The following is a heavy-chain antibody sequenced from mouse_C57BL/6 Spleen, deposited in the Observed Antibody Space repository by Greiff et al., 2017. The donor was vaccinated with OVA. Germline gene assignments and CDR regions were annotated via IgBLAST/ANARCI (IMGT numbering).Heavy chain of an antibody. J-gene: IGHJ2*01. CDR1: GFTFTDYY. CDR3: ARYRAAHLDY. V-gene: IGHV7-3*01. CDR2: IRNKANGYTT. Sequence: DVMLVESGGGLVQPGGSLSLSCAASGFTFTDYYMSWVRQPPGKALEWLGFIRNKANGYTTEYSASVKGRFTISRDNSQSILYLQMNALRAEDSATYYCARYRAAHLDYWGQGTTLTVSS. D-gene: IGHD6-1*01.